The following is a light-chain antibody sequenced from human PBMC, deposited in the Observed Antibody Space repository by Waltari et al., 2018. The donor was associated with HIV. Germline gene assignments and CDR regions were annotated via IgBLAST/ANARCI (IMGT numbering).Light chain of an antibody. J-gene: IGKJ1*01. CDR3: QQYFSLPAT. CDR2: WAS. CDR1: WSLLPSSKNKND. V-gene: IGKV4-1*01. Sequence: DIVMTQSPDSLAVSPGGRATITGRSSWSLLPSSKNKNDLAWYQQNPGQPPKLLIYWASTRQSGVPERFSGSGSGTDFTLTISSLQAEDAAVYYCQQYFSLPATFGQGTKVEIK.